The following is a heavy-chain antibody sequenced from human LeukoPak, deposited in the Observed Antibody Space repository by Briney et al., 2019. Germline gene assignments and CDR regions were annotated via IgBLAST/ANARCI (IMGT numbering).Heavy chain of an antibody. V-gene: IGHV3-7*01. Sequence: GSLRPSCSASGFTFSHYWMNWVRQAPGEGLEGVAHINQDGSEKQHMDPVKARFTISRDNAKNSLSLQMNTQRAEDTAVYYCVRDGGVSGYDLLDYWGQGTLVTVSS. CDR2: INQDGSEK. CDR3: VRDGGVSGYDLLDY. CDR1: GFTFSHYW. J-gene: IGHJ4*02. D-gene: IGHD5-12*01.